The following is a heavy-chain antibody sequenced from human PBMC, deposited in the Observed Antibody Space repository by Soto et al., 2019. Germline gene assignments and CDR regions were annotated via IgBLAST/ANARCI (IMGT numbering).Heavy chain of an antibody. CDR2: INPNSGGT. Sequence: ASVKVSCKASGYTFTGYYMHWVRQAPGQGLEWMGWINPNSGGTNYAQKFQGWVTMTRDTSISTAYMELSRLRSDDTAVYYCARDGLYYYDSSGYLARDYYYYGMAVWGQGTTVTVSS. CDR3: ARDGLYYYDSSGYLARDYYYYGMAV. V-gene: IGHV1-2*04. D-gene: IGHD3-22*01. CDR1: GYTFTGYY. J-gene: IGHJ6*02.